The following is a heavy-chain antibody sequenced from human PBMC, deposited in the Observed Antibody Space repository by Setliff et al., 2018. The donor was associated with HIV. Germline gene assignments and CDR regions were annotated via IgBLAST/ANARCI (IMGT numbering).Heavy chain of an antibody. CDR3: ARCGAGEWHLYMDV. V-gene: IGHV1-69*02. J-gene: IGHJ6*03. Sequence: SVKVSCKTSGDTFNSYTINWVRQAPGQGLEWMGRTIPVLSMSNFAHKFQGRGTITADKSTNTAYLRLSGLTSDDTAVYYCARCGAGEWHLYMDVRGKGTAVTV. CDR2: TIPVLSMS. CDR1: GDTFNSYT. D-gene: IGHD3-16*01.